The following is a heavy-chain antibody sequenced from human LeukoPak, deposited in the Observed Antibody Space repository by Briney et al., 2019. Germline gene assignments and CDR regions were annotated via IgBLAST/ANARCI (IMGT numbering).Heavy chain of an antibody. Sequence: TGGSLRLSCAASGFTFSNNWMTWVRQAPGKGLEWVASVKKDASEKYYVDSVKGRFTISRDNAKNSLYLQMNSLRVEDTAVYYCARGKYGYSGSVSPYFDYWGQGTLVAVSS. D-gene: IGHD5-12*01. J-gene: IGHJ4*02. V-gene: IGHV3-7*01. CDR1: GFTFSNNW. CDR2: VKKDASEK. CDR3: ARGKYGYSGSVSPYFDY.